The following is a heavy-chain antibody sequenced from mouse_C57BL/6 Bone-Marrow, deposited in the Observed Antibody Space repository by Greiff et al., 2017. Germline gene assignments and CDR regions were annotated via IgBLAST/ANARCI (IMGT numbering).Heavy chain of an antibody. CDR1: GFTFSSYA. D-gene: IGHD1-1*01. J-gene: IGHJ3*01. V-gene: IGHV5-4*01. CDR3: AREPLLREFAY. CDR2: ISDGGSYT. Sequence: EVKLVESGGGLVKPGGSLTLSCAASGFTFSSYAMSWVRQTPEKRLGWVATISDGGSYTYYPDNVKGRFTISRDNAKNNLYLQMSHLKSEDTAMYYCAREPLLREFAYWGQGTLVTVSA.